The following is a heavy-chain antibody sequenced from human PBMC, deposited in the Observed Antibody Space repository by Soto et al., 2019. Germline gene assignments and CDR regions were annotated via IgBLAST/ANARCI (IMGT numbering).Heavy chain of an antibody. CDR2: MNPNSGHT. D-gene: IGHD2-2*01. CDR1: GYTFTSHD. J-gene: IGHJ5*02. V-gene: IGHV1-8*01. Sequence: ASVKVSCKASGYTFTSHDINWMRQTTRQGLEWMGWMNPNSGHTNYAQNFQGRVTMTRDTSINTAYMELTNLRSEDTAIYYCASDMSTTWSQGTLVTVSS. CDR3: ASDMSTT.